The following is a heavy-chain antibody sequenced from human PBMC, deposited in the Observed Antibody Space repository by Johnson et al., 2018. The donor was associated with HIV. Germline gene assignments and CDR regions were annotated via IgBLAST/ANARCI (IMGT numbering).Heavy chain of an antibody. CDR1: GFTFSSYA. J-gene: IGHJ3*02. V-gene: IGHV3-30*04. Sequence: QVQLVESGGGVVQPGRSLRLSCAASGFTFSSYAMHWVRQAPGKGLEWVTVIRYDGTNKYYADSVKGRFTLSRDNSKNTLYLQMNSLRAEDTAVYYCARWLITVGGVGGAFDIWGQGTMVTVSS. D-gene: IGHD3-16*01. CDR3: ARWLITVGGVGGAFDI. CDR2: IRYDGTNK.